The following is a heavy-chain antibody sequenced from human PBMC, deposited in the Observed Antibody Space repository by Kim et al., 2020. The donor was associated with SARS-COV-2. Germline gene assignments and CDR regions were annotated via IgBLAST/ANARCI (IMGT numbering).Heavy chain of an antibody. D-gene: IGHD4-4*01. Sequence: GGSLRLSCVASGFTFSDYYMSWVRQAPGKGLEWLSYMSGSGDTIYYTDSVKGRFTISRDNAKNLLYLQMNSLRADDTAIYYCARDREEMSTVYYGMDVWGQGTTVTVSS. CDR1: GFTFSDYY. V-gene: IGHV3-11*01. J-gene: IGHJ6*02. CDR2: MSGSGDTI. CDR3: ARDREEMSTVYYGMDV.